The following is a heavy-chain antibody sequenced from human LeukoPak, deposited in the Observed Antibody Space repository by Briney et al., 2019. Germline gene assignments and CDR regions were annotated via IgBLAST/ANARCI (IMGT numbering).Heavy chain of an antibody. D-gene: IGHD3-16*01. CDR3: APWGSLGA. CDR1: GFTFSSYS. Sequence: PGGSLRLSCAASGFTFSSYSMNWVRQAPGKGLEWVSSISSSSSYIYYADSVKGRFTISRDNAKNSLYLQMNSLRVEDTGVYYCAPWGSLGAWGQGTLVTVSS. J-gene: IGHJ5*02. CDR2: ISSSSSYI. V-gene: IGHV3-21*01.